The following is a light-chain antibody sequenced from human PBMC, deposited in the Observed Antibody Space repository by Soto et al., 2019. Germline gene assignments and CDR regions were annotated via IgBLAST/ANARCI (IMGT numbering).Light chain of an antibody. CDR3: AAWDDSLNGHVV. CDR2: SNN. J-gene: IGLJ2*01. CDR1: SSNIGSNT. V-gene: IGLV1-44*01. Sequence: QSVLTQPPSASGTPGQRVTISCSGSSSNIGSNTVNWYQQLTGTAPKLLIYSNNQRPSGVPDRFSGSKSDTSASLAISGLQSEDEADYYCAAWDDSLNGHVVFGGGTKLTVL.